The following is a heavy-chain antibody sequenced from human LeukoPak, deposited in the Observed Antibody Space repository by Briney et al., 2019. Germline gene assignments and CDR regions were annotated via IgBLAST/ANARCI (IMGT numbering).Heavy chain of an antibody. Sequence: SETLSLTCTDSGRSISSFYWSWIRQPPGQGLEWLGYIYYTGSTNYNPSLKSRVTISVDTSKNRFSLKLSSVTAADTAVYYCAGLKSLWSGYTYYFDYWGQGTLVTVSS. V-gene: IGHV4-59*08. D-gene: IGHD3-3*01. J-gene: IGHJ4*02. CDR3: AGLKSLWSGYTYYFDY. CDR2: IYYTGST. CDR1: GRSISSFY.